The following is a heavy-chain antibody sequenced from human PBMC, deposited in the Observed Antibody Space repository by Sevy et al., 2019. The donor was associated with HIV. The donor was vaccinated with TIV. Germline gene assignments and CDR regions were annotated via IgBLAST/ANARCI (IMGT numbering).Heavy chain of an antibody. D-gene: IGHD6-6*01. CDR2: IWYDGTNK. CDR1: GFTFSSYG. J-gene: IGHJ4*02. CDR3: AKDLTGRYSSSSGDFDY. V-gene: IGHV3-30*02. Sequence: GGSLRLSCAASGFTFSSYGMHWVRQAPDKGLEWVAVIWYDGTNKYYADSVKGRFTISRDNSKNTLYLQMNSLRAEDTAVYYCAKDLTGRYSSSSGDFDYWGQGTLVTVSS.